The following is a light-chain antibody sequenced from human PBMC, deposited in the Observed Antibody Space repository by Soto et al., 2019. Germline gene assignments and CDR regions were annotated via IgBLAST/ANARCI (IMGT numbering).Light chain of an antibody. Sequence: QSVLTQPASVSGSPGQSITISCTGTSSDVGSYNYVSWYQQHPGKAPKLMIYEVIKRPSGVSHRFSGSKSGNTASLTISGLQTEDEADYYCSSYTTSSALVFGGGTKVTVL. J-gene: IGLJ2*01. V-gene: IGLV2-14*01. CDR2: EVI. CDR1: SSDVGSYNY. CDR3: SSYTTSSALV.